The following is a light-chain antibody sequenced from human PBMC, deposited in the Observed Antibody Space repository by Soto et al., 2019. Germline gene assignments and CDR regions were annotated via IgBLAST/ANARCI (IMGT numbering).Light chain of an antibody. V-gene: IGKV3D-7*01. Sequence: EIVLTQSPATLSLSPGQRATLSCRASQSVRSNFLSWYKQKPGQAPRLLIYAASARATGFPARFSGSGSGTDFTLTISSLQPEDVAVYYCQQDYNFPLTFGGGTKVEIK. CDR1: QSVRSNF. CDR2: AAS. J-gene: IGKJ4*01. CDR3: QQDYNFPLT.